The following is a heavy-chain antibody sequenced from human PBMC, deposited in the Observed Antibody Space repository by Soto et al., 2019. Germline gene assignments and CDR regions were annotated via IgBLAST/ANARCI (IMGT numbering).Heavy chain of an antibody. J-gene: IGHJ1*01. D-gene: IGHD2-2*01. CDR1: GGTFSSYA. CDR2: IIPIFGTA. Sequence: QVQLVQSGAEVKKPGSSVKVSCKASGGTFSSYAISWVRQAPGQGLEWMGGIIPIFGTANYAQKFQGRVTITADESTSTAYMELSSLRSEDTAVSYCARQAYQLLSLAERAEYFQHWGQGTLVTVSS. CDR3: ARQAYQLLSLAERAEYFQH. V-gene: IGHV1-69*12.